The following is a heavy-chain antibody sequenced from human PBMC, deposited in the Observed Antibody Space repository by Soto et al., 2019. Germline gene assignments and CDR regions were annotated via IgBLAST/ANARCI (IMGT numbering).Heavy chain of an antibody. CDR2: ISSSGSTI. V-gene: IGHV3-11*01. Sequence: PGGSLRLSCAASGFTFSDYYMSWIRQAPGKGLEWVSYISSSGSTIYYADSVKGRFTISRDNAKNSLYLQMNSLRAEDTAVYYSATPTKYYYYGMDVWGQGTTVTVSS. CDR3: ATPTKYYYYGMDV. J-gene: IGHJ6*02. D-gene: IGHD1-1*01. CDR1: GFTFSDYY.